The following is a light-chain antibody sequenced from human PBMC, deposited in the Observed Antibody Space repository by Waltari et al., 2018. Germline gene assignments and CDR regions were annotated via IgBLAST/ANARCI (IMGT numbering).Light chain of an antibody. CDR1: SSNIGSNS. CDR3: AAWDDSLNGVL. V-gene: IGLV1-44*01. J-gene: IGLJ2*01. Sequence: QSVLTPPPSASGTPGQRVTIACSGSSSNIGSNSVNWYQQLPGTAPRLLISSNNPRPSGVPDRFSGSKSGTSASLAISGLQSEDEADDYCAAWDDSLNGVLCGGGTKLTVL. CDR2: SNN.